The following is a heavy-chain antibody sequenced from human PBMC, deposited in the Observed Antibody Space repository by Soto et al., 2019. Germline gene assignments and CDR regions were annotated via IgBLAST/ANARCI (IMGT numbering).Heavy chain of an antibody. D-gene: IGHD3-16*01. V-gene: IGHV3-7*03. CDR1: GFSFSSYW. CDR3: AGDGVRNGAYNGWLDP. J-gene: IGHJ5*02. Sequence: EVQLVESGGDLVQPGGSLRLSCAASGFSFSSYWMTSVRQAPGKGLEWVANIKQDGREKYYVASVKGRFTISRDNGKNLVYLQMDSLTPDDTAVYYCAGDGVRNGAYNGWLDPWGQGTLVTVSS. CDR2: IKQDGREK.